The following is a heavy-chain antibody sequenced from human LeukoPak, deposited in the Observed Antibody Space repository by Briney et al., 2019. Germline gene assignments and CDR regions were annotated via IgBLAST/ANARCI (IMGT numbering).Heavy chain of an antibody. V-gene: IGHV3-7*01. CDR2: IKQDGSDK. CDR3: ARVLPVASRDY. Sequence: GGSLRLSCAASGFTFSTYWMSWVRQAPGKGLEWVANIKQDGSDKFYVDSVKGRFTISRDSAKNSMYLQMNSLRAEDTAIYYCARVLPVASRDYWGQGTLVTVSS. D-gene: IGHD2-2*01. CDR1: GFTFSTYW. J-gene: IGHJ4*02.